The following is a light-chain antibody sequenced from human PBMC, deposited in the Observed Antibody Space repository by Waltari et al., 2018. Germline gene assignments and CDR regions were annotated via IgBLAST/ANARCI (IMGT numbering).Light chain of an antibody. CDR2: WAS. CDR3: QQYYSSPLSIT. CDR1: QSVLFSANNMYS. Sequence: DIVLTQSPDSLAVSLGERATINCRSSQSVLFSANNMYSLARYQQKPGQPPKFLIYWASTRESGVPYRFSGSGSGTDFTHTISSLQAEDVAIVYWQQYYSSPLSITFGQGTRLEIK. J-gene: IGKJ5*01. V-gene: IGKV4-1*01.